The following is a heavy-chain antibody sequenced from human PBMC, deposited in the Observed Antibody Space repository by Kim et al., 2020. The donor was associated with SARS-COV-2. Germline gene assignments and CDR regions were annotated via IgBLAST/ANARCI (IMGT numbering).Heavy chain of an antibody. V-gene: IGHV4-59*08. D-gene: IGHD4-17*01. Sequence: YNPSLNSRVTISVDTSKNQFSLTLSSVTAADTAVYYCARHPSYGDLYFDYWGQGTLVTVSS. CDR3: ARHPSYGDLYFDY. J-gene: IGHJ4*02.